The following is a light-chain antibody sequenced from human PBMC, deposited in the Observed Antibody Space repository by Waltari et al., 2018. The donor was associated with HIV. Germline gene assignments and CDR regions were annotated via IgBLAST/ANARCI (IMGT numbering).Light chain of an antibody. CDR3: QQRSNWPPIT. V-gene: IGKV3-11*01. CDR1: QSVRNY. CDR2: ETS. Sequence: EIVLRQSPATLSLSPGDRATLSRRDNQSVRNYLACYQHKPGQSPRLLIYETSKRATGTAARFSGSGSGTDFSLTISSLEPEDVGVYYCQQRSNWPPITFGQGTRVEIK. J-gene: IGKJ5*01.